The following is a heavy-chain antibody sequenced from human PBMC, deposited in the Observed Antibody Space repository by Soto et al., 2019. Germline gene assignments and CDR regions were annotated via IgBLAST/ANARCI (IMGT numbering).Heavy chain of an antibody. J-gene: IGHJ3*02. V-gene: IGHV5-51*01. CDR2: IYPGDSDT. CDR3: ARTITIFGVPDAFDI. Sequence: GESLKISCKGSGYSFTSYWIGWVRQMPGKGLEWMGIIYPGDSDTRYSPSFQGQVTISADKSLSTAYLQWSSLKASDTAMYYCARTITIFGVPDAFDIWGQGTMVTVSS. CDR1: GYSFTSYW. D-gene: IGHD3-3*01.